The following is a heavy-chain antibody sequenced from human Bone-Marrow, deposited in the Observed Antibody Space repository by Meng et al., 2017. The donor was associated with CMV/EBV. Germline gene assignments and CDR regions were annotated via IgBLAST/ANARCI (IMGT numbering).Heavy chain of an antibody. D-gene: IGHD3-10*01. CDR1: GFTFSSYW. CDR3: ARGGRITMVRGVIKLGYFDY. V-gene: IGHV3-7*01. Sequence: GGSLRLSCAASGFTFSSYWMSWVRQAPGKGLEWVANIKQDGSEKYYVDSVKGRFTISRDNAKNSLYLQMNSLRAEDTAVYYCARGGRITMVRGVIKLGYFDYWGQGTLVTVSS. J-gene: IGHJ4*02. CDR2: IKQDGSEK.